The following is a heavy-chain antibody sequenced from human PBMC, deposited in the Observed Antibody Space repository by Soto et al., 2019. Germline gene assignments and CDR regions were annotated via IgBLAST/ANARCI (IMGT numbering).Heavy chain of an antibody. CDR3: ARLGWLPTSDDY. J-gene: IGHJ4*02. Sequence: PGGSLRLSCAASGFTFSIYNMNWVRQAPGKGLEWVSSISSSSSTIYYADSVKGRFTISRDNAKNSLFLQMNSLRAEDTAVYYCARLGWLPTSDDYWGQGTLVTVSS. V-gene: IGHV3-48*01. CDR1: GFTFSIYN. CDR2: ISSSSSTI. D-gene: IGHD3-22*01.